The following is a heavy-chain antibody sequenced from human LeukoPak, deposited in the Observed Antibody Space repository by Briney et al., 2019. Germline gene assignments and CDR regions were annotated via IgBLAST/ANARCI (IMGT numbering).Heavy chain of an antibody. CDR1: GFTFSSYG. CDR2: IRYDGSNK. V-gene: IGHV3-30*02. Sequence: GGSLRLSCAASGFTFSSYGMHWVRQAPGKGLEWVAFIRYDGSNKYYADSVKGRFTISRDNSKNTLYLQMNSLRAEDTAVYYCAKDFNLGELSALDYWGQGTLVTVSS. CDR3: AKDFNLGELSALDY. J-gene: IGHJ4*02. D-gene: IGHD3-16*02.